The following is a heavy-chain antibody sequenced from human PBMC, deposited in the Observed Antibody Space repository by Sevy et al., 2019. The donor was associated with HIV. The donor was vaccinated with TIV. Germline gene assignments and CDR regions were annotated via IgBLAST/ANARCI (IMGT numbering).Heavy chain of an antibody. CDR1: GFTFSSYE. V-gene: IGHV3-48*03. D-gene: IGHD5-12*01. Sequence: GGSLRLSCAASGFTFSSYEMNWVRQAPGKGLEWVLYISSSGSTIYYADSVKGRFTISRDNAKNSLYLQMNSLRAEDTAVYYCARDDRGYSGYDRGNFDYWGQGTLVTVSS. J-gene: IGHJ4*02. CDR2: ISSSGSTI. CDR3: ARDDRGYSGYDRGNFDY.